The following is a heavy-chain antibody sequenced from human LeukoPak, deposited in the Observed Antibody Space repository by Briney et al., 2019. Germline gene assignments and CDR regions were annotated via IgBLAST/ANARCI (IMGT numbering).Heavy chain of an antibody. D-gene: IGHD6-13*01. CDR3: ARDLGSSSWYRGADFDY. J-gene: IGHJ4*02. V-gene: IGHV1-69*01. CDR1: GGTFSSYA. CDR2: IIPIFGSA. Sequence: GSSVKVSCKASGGTFSSYAISWVRQAPGQGLEWMGGIIPIFGSANYAQKFQGRVTITADESTSTAYMELSSLRSEDTAVYYCARDLGSSSWYRGADFDYWGQGTLVTVSS.